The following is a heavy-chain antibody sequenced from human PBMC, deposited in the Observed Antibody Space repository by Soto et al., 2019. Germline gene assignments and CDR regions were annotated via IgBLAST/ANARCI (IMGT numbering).Heavy chain of an antibody. D-gene: IGHD3-10*01. V-gene: IGHV3-23*01. CDR2: ISGSGGST. Sequence: GGSLRLSCAASGFTFSSYAMSWVRQAPGKGQEWVSAISGSGGSTYYADSVKGRFTISRDNSKNTLYLQMSSLRAEDTAVYYCAKSGDRDYYYYMDVRGKGTTVTVSS. CDR3: AKSGDRDYYYYMDV. CDR1: GFTFSSYA. J-gene: IGHJ6*03.